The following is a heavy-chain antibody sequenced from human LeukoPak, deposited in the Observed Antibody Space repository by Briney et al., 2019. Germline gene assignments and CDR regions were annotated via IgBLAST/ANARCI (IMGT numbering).Heavy chain of an antibody. J-gene: IGHJ4*02. CDR2: ISYDGSNK. CDR1: GFTFSSYA. CDR3: ARDPGYCSSTSCYTNFDY. Sequence: GGSLRLSCAASGFTFSSYAMHWVRQAPGKGLEWVAVISYDGSNKYYADSVKGRFTISRDNSKNTLYLQMNSLRAEDTAVYYCARDPGYCSSTSCYTNFDYWGQGTLVTVSS. V-gene: IGHV3-30-3*01. D-gene: IGHD2-2*02.